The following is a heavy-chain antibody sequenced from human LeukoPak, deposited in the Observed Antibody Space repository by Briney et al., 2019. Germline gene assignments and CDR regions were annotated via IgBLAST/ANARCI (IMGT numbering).Heavy chain of an antibody. CDR2: ISGSGGST. D-gene: IGHD3-10*01. CDR1: GFTFSSYG. V-gene: IGHV3-23*01. J-gene: IGHJ4*02. CDR3: AKGDYYGSGTHSGD. Sequence: GGSLRLSCAASGFTFSSYGMSWVRQAPGKGLEWVSAISGSGGSTYYADSVKGRFTISRDNSKNTLYLQMNSLRAEDTAVYYCAKGDYYGSGTHSGDWGQGTLVTVSS.